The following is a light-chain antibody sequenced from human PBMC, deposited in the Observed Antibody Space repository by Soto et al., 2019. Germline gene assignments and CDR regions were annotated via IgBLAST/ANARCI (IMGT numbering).Light chain of an antibody. CDR2: GAS. Sequence: EIVMTQSPATLSVSPGERATLSCRASQSVTSKLAWYQQRPGQAPRLLIYGASSRATGIPDRFAGSGSGTDFTLTISRLEPEDFAVYYCQHYDTLSFGQGTRLEIK. CDR1: QSVTSK. CDR3: QHYDTLS. V-gene: IGKV3D-15*01. J-gene: IGKJ5*01.